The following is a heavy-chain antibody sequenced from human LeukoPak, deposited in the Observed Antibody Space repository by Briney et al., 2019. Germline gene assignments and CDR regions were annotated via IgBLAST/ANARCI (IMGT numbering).Heavy chain of an antibody. CDR1: GFTFSSYS. J-gene: IGHJ3*02. D-gene: IGHD1-1*01. Sequence: GGSLRLSCAASGFTFSSYSMNWVRQAPGKGLEWVSSISSSSNYIYYADLVKGRFTISRDNAKNSLYLQMNSLRAEDTAVYYCARSTSAFDIWGQGTMVTVSS. V-gene: IGHV3-21*01. CDR3: ARSTSAFDI. CDR2: ISSSSNYI.